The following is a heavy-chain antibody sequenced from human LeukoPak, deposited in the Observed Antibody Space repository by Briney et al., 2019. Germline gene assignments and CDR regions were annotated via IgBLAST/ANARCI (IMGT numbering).Heavy chain of an antibody. CDR1: GVSISSYY. J-gene: IGHJ6*02. CDR2: IYYSGST. CDR3: ASSGYYYYGMDV. V-gene: IGHV4-59*01. Sequence: TSETLSLTCTVSGVSISSYYWSWIRQPPGKGLEWIGYIYYSGSTNYNPSLKSRVTISVDTSKNQFSLKLSPVTAADTAVYYCASSGYYYYGMDVWGQGTTVTVSS.